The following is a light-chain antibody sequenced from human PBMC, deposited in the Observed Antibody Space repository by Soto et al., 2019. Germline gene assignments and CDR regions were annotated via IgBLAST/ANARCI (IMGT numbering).Light chain of an antibody. V-gene: IGLV2-14*01. J-gene: IGLJ1*01. CDR1: SSDVGGYNY. CDR3: SSYTSSSTQV. Sequence: QFVLTQPASVSGSPGHSITISCTGTSSDVGGYNYVSWYQQHPGKAPKLMIYDVSNRPSGVSNRFSGSKSGNTASLTISGLQAEDEADYYCSSYTSSSTQVFGTGTKVTVL. CDR2: DVS.